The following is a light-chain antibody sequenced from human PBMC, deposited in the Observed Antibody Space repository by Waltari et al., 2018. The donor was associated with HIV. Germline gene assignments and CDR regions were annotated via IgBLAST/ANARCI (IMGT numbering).Light chain of an antibody. CDR2: EVS. CDR1: SSDVGSYNL. CDR3: CSYAGSSTPFV. Sequence: QSALTQPASVSGSPGQSITISCTGTSSDVGSYNLVSWYQQYPGKVPKLMIYEVSKRPSWFPNRFSGSKSGNTASLTISGLQAEDEADYYCCSYAGSSTPFVFGTATKVTVL. V-gene: IGLV2-23*02. J-gene: IGLJ1*01.